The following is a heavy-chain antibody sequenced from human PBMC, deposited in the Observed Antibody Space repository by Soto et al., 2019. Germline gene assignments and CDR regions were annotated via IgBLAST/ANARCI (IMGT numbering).Heavy chain of an antibody. CDR1: GGSISSSDYY. Sequence: SETLSLTCTVSGGSISSSDYYWGWIRQPPGKGLEWIGSVYYSGSTYYNPSLKSRVTMSVDTSKVQFSLKLSSVTAADTAVYYCARQRAAPGRNYFDYWGQGTLVTVSS. V-gene: IGHV4-39*01. CDR3: ARQRAAPGRNYFDY. CDR2: VYYSGST. D-gene: IGHD6-13*01. J-gene: IGHJ4*02.